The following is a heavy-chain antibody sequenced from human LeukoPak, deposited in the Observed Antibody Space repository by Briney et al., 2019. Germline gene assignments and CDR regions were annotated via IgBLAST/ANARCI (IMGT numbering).Heavy chain of an antibody. J-gene: IGHJ5*02. CDR3: ARENCGGDCDDVGLRIDP. V-gene: IGHV4-59*01. D-gene: IGHD2-21*02. CDR2: IYYSGST. CDR1: GGSISSYY. Sequence: NTSETLSLTCTVSGGSISSYYWSWIRQPPGKGLEWIGYIYYSGSTYYNPSLKSRVTISIDTSKNQFSLKLSSVTAADTAVYYCARENCGGDCDDVGLRIDPWGQGTLVTVSS.